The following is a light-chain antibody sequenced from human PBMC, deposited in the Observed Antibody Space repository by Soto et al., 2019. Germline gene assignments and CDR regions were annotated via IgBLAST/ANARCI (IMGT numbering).Light chain of an antibody. CDR3: QQRSNWPPWT. CDR1: QSVSSY. Sequence: IVLTKSPATLSLSPGERATLYCKASQSVSSYLAWYQQKPGQAPRLLIYDASNRATGIPARFSGSGSGTDFTLTISSLEPEDFAVYYCQQRSNWPPWTFGQGTKVDIK. V-gene: IGKV3-11*01. CDR2: DAS. J-gene: IGKJ1*01.